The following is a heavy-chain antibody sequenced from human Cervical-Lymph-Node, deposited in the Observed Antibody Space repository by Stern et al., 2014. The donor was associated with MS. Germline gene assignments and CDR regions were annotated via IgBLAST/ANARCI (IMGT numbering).Heavy chain of an antibody. V-gene: IGHV2-70*01. CDR1: GFSLSTSGMC. J-gene: IGHJ4*02. CDR2: IDWDDDK. CDR3: ARIAAAAQGYFDY. D-gene: IGHD6-13*01. Sequence: QVTLRESGPALVKPTQTLTLTCTFSGFSLSTSGMCVSWIRQPPGKALEWLAPIDWDDDKYYSTSLKTRLTISKDTSKHQVVLTMTNMDPVDAATYYWARIAAAAQGYFDYWGQGTLVTVSS.